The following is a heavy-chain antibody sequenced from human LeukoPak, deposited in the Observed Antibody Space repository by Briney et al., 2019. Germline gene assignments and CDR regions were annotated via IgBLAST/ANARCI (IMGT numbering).Heavy chain of an antibody. CDR3: AREDTGIAVAGPYFDY. Sequence: SETLSLTCTVSGGSISSGGYYWSWIRQPPGKGLEWIGYIYHSGSTYYNPSLKSRVTISVDRSKNQFSLKLSSVTAADTAVYYCAREDTGIAVAGPYFDYWGQGTLVTVSS. CDR2: IYHSGST. V-gene: IGHV4-30-2*01. J-gene: IGHJ4*02. D-gene: IGHD6-19*01. CDR1: GGSISSGGYY.